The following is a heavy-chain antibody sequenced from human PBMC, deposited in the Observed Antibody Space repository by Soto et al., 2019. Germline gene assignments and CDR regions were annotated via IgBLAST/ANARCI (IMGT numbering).Heavy chain of an antibody. CDR3: ARVRYSGSYYEGDDYYYYGMDV. CDR2: IYSGGST. Sequence: EVQLVESGGGLIQPGGSLRLSCAASGFTVSSNYMSWVRQAPGKGLEWVAVIYSGGSTYYADSVKGRFTISRDNSKNKLYLQMNGLRAEDTAVYYCARVRYSGSYYEGDDYYYYGMDVWGQGTTVTVSS. D-gene: IGHD1-26*01. CDR1: GFTVSSNY. J-gene: IGHJ6*02. V-gene: IGHV3-53*01.